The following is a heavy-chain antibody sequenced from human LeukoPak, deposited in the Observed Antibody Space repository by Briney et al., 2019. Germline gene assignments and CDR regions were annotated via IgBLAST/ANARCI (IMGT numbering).Heavy chain of an antibody. CDR3: ARDQWELDNYFDP. Sequence: SETLSLTCSVSGGSISSKNDYWGWIRQPPGKGLEWIGNIFYSGTTFYHPSLKSRVTISVDTSKNQFSLTLNSVTAADTAVYYCARDQWELDNYFDPWGQGTLVTVSS. V-gene: IGHV4-39*07. CDR2: IFYSGTT. D-gene: IGHD1-7*01. CDR1: GGSISSKNDY. J-gene: IGHJ5*02.